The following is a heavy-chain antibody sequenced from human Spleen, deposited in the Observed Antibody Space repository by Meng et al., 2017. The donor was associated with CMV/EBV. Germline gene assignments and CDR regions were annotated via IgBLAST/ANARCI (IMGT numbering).Heavy chain of an antibody. CDR1: GFTFSDYG. V-gene: IGHV3-30*02. J-gene: IGHJ4*02. CDR3: AKDRVRGAHDPYYFDY. Sequence: GGSLRLSCAASGFTFSDYGMHWVRQAPGKGLEWVAFIRYDGNNKYDGDSVKGRFIISRDNSKNTLYVEMNSLRAEDTAVYYCAKDRVRGAHDPYYFDYWGQGTLVTVSS. CDR2: IRYDGNNK. D-gene: IGHD3-10*01.